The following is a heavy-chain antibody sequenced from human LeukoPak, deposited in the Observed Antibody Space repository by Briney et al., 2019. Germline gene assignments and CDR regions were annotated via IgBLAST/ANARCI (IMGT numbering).Heavy chain of an antibody. V-gene: IGHV3-49*03. D-gene: IGHD3-16*01. CDR3: VRDAHYYDDSGHPFDY. CDR1: GFFFGEYA. Sequence: GGSLRLSCTTSGFFFGEYALSWFRQAPGRGLEWVGIVSDKPYGGTTKYAASVKDRFIISRDDSNDIAYLQLNSLKTEDTGMYYCVRDAHYYDDSGHPFDYWGQGTLVTVSS. J-gene: IGHJ4*02. CDR2: VSDKPYGGTT.